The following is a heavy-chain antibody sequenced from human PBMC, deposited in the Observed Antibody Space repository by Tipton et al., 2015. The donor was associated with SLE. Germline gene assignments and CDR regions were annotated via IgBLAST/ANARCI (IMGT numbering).Heavy chain of an antibody. CDR2: IYYSGST. J-gene: IGHJ3*02. V-gene: IGHV4-59*12. CDR1: GGSISSYY. CDR3: AREEENDFWSGGDAFDI. Sequence: LRLSCTVSGGSISSYYWSWIRQPPGKGLEWIGYIYYSGSTNSNPSLKSRVTISVDTSKNQFSLKLSSVTAADTAVYYCAREEENDFWSGGDAFDIWGQGPMVTVSS. D-gene: IGHD3-3*01.